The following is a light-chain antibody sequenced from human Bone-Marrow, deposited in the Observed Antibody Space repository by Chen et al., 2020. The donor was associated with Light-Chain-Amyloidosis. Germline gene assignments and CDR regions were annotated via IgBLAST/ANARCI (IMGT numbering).Light chain of an antibody. CDR2: GSS. CDR3: QQYGTSPLT. J-gene: IGKJ4*01. CDR1: QTISSNY. Sequence: EIVLTQSPGTLSLSPGEGANLSCRASQTISSNYLTWYQQKFGQAPRLLIYGSSSRATGIPDRFTGSGSGTDFTLTINRLEPEDFVMYYCQQYGTSPLTVGGGTKVEIK. V-gene: IGKV3-20*01.